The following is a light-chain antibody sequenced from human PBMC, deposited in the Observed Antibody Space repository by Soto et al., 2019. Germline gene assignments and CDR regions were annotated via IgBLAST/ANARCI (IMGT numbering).Light chain of an antibody. CDR1: QSLVYSDGNTY. CDR3: MQCTHWPPYS. CDR2: KVS. J-gene: IGKJ2*03. Sequence: VVLTQSPLSLPVTLGQPASISCNASQSLVYSDGNTYLNWFQQRPGQSPRRPRRLSYKVSDRDPGVRDRFLGSGSATDLTLKISGVQDEDVWIYYCMQCTHWPPYSFGQGTKLESK. V-gene: IGKV2-30*01.